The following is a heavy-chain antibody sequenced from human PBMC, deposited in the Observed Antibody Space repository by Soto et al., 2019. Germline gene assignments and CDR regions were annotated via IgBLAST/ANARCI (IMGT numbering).Heavy chain of an antibody. Sequence: SETLSLTCSVSGGSISGVDYYWSWIRQPPGKGLEWIGYIYYSGSTYYNPSLKSRVTISLATSKNQFSLKLTSVTAADTAVYYCARDSLLSPSRFDCWGQGTLVTDSS. V-gene: IGHV4-30-4*01. J-gene: IGHJ4*02. CDR2: IYYSGST. D-gene: IGHD3-10*01. CDR1: GGSISGVDYY. CDR3: ARDSLLSPSRFDC.